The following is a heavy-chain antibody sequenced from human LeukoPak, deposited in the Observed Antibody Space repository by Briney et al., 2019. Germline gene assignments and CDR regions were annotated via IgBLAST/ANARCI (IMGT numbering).Heavy chain of an antibody. CDR3: AKDGRVAGLDY. D-gene: IGHD6-19*01. V-gene: IGHV3-30*18. J-gene: IGHJ4*02. CDR2: ISYDGSNK. Sequence: GGSLRLSCAASGFTFSSYWMHWARQAPGKGLEWVAVISYDGSNKYYADSVKGRFTISRDNSKNTLYLQMNSLRAEDTAVYYCAKDGRVAGLDYWGQGTLVTVSS. CDR1: GFTFSSYW.